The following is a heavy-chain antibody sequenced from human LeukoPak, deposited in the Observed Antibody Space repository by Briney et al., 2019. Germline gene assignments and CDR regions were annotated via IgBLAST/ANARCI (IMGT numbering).Heavy chain of an antibody. D-gene: IGHD5-12*01. CDR1: GFTFSSYG. Sequence: GGSLRLSCAASGFTFSSYGMHWVRQAPGKGLEWVAVIWYDGSNKYYADSVKGRFTISRDNSKNTLYLQMNSLRAEDTAVYYCARDRQWLLQKGAYIDYWGQGTLVTVSS. CDR3: ARDRQWLLQKGAYIDY. J-gene: IGHJ4*02. V-gene: IGHV3-33*01. CDR2: IWYDGSNK.